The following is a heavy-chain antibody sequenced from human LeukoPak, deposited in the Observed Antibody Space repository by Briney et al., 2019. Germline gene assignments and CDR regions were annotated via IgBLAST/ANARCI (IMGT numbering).Heavy chain of an antibody. CDR1: GYTFTSYY. J-gene: IGHJ4*02. D-gene: IGHD2-21*02. CDR3: ARVFAEIVVVTAPTNPFDY. Sequence: ASVKVSCKASGYTFTSYYMHWVRRAPGQGLEWMGIINPSGGSTSYAQKFQGRVTMTRDTSISTAYMELSRLRSDDTAVYYCARVFAEIVVVTAPTNPFDYWGQGTLVTVSS. CDR2: INPSGGST. V-gene: IGHV1-46*01.